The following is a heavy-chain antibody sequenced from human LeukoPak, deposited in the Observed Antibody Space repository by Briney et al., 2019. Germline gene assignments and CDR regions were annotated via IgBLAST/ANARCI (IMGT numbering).Heavy chain of an antibody. CDR2: ISGGGDNR. CDR1: GFTFSTYS. Sequence: GGTLRLSCAASGFTFSTYSMTWVRQAPGKGLEWVSIISGGGDNRYYADSVKGRFTISRDNSKNTLYLQMNSLRAEDTAVYYCARGQITRSDRFDYWGQGTLVTVSS. V-gene: IGHV3-23*01. CDR3: ARGQITRSDRFDY. D-gene: IGHD3-16*01. J-gene: IGHJ4*02.